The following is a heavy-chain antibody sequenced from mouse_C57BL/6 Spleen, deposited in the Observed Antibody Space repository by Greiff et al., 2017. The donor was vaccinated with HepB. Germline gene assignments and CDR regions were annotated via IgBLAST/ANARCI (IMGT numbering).Heavy chain of an antibody. J-gene: IGHJ2*01. Sequence: QVQLKESGPGLVQPSQSLSITCTVSGFSLTSYGVHWVRQPPGKGLEWLGVIWSGGSTDYNAAFISRLSISKDNSKSQVFFKMNSLQADDTAIYYCAKNPVYGTYFDYWGQGTTLTVSS. CDR1: GFSLTSYG. V-gene: IGHV2-4*01. D-gene: IGHD1-1*01. CDR3: AKNPVYGTYFDY. CDR2: IWSGGST.